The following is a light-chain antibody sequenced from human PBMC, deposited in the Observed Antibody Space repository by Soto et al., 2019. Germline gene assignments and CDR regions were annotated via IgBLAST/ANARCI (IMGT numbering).Light chain of an antibody. J-gene: IGLJ1*01. CDR3: SSYGSTSTLYV. CDR1: SSDVGGYNY. CDR2: EVS. Sequence: QSALTQPASVSGSPGQSITISCTGTSSDVGGYNYVSWYQQHPGKAPKLMIYEVSNRPSGVSNRFSGSKSGNTASLTISGLQAEDEGDYFCSSYGSTSTLYVFGTGTKVTVL. V-gene: IGLV2-14*01.